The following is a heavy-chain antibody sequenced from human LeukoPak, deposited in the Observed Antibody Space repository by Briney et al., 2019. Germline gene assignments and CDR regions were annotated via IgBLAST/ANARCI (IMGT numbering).Heavy chain of an antibody. D-gene: IGHD3-10*02. V-gene: IGHV1-2*02. CDR3: ARCSISWYCYYYYGMDV. Sequence: ASVKVSCEASGYTFTGYYMHWVRQAPGQGLEWMGWINPHSGGTNYAQKFQGRVTMTRDTSISTAYMELSRLRSDDTAVYFCARCSISWYCYYYYGMDVWGQGTTVTVSS. CDR1: GYTFTGYY. J-gene: IGHJ6*02. CDR2: INPHSGGT.